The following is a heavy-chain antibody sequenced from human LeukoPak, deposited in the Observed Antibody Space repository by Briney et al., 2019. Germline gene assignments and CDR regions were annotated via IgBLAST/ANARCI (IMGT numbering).Heavy chain of an antibody. D-gene: IGHD6-19*01. CDR3: ASDQWLVLPVY. Sequence: PGGSLRLSCAASGFTFSSYGMSWVRQALGKGLEWVSAISGSGGSTYYADSVKGRFTISRDNSKNTLYLQMNSLRAEDTAVYYCASDQWLVLPVYWGQGTLVTVSS. V-gene: IGHV3-23*01. CDR2: ISGSGGST. CDR1: GFTFSSYG. J-gene: IGHJ4*02.